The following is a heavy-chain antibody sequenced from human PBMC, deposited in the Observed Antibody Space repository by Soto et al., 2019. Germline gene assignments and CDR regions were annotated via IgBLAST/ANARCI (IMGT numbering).Heavy chain of an antibody. CDR1: GFTFSSYS. J-gene: IGHJ4*02. Sequence: GGSLRLSCAASGFTFSSYSMNWVRQAPGKGLEWVSSISSSSSYIYYADSVKGRFTISRDNAKNALYLQMNSLRAEDTVVYYCARSGYCSGGSCYSYLTYYFDYWGQGTLVTVSS. CDR2: ISSSSSYI. CDR3: ARSGYCSGGSCYSYLTYYFDY. D-gene: IGHD2-15*01. V-gene: IGHV3-21*01.